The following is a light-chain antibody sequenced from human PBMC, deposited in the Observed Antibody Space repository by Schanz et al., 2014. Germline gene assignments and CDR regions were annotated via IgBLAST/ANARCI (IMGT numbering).Light chain of an antibody. CDR3: KQYGEEIFT. V-gene: IGKV3D-15*01. J-gene: IGKJ3*01. CDR2: AAS. Sequence: EIVMTQSPATLSVSPGERVTLSCRASQSVSSNLAWYQQNPGQAHRLLIYAASVSPTAIPGRFRGIRSGTYFTLTITSLQPEDVAVYYCKQYGEEIFTFGPGTKVDI. CDR1: QSVSSN.